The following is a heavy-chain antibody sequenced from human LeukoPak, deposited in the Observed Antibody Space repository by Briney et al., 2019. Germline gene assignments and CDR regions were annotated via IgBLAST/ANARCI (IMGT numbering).Heavy chain of an antibody. CDR1: GFTFSSHG. CDR2: VSSDGGAT. J-gene: IGHJ4*02. CDR3: TKESATGSRYSFDY. D-gene: IGHD2-15*01. V-gene: IGHV3-30*18. Sequence: GGSLRLSCAASGFTFSSHGIHWVRQAPGKGLEWVAVVSSDGGATYYADSVKGRFTISRDNSKNTLYLQMNSLRGEDTAIYYCTKESATGSRYSFDYWGQGTLVTVSS.